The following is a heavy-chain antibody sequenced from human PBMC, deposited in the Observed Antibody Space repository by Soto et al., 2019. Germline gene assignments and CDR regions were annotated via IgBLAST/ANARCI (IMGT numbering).Heavy chain of an antibody. V-gene: IGHV2-5*02. J-gene: IGHJ4*02. CDR1: GFSLSSPAVG. CDR3: AHGSGWLSDY. Sequence: QITLKESGPTLVKPTQTLTLTCTFSGFSLSSPAVGVNWIRQPPGKALEWLALIYWDDDKQYSPSLRSSLTITKDTTKNQVLLTITNTDPVDTATYYCAHGSGWLSDYWGQGTLVTVSS. D-gene: IGHD6-19*01. CDR2: IYWDDDK.